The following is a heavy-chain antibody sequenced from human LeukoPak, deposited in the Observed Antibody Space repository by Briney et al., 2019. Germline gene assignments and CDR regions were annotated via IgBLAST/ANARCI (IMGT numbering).Heavy chain of an antibody. V-gene: IGHV3-21*01. CDR1: GFSFSAYN. CDR3: ARDAAYFDSSGYYPDPLDY. CDR2: ISPSGDHR. J-gene: IGHJ4*02. D-gene: IGHD3-22*01. Sequence: PGGSLRLSCAASGFSFSAYNINWVCQAPGKGLEWVSCISPSGDHRYYADSVRGRFTISRDNAKNSVYLQMNSLRAEDTAVYYCARDAAYFDSSGYYPDPLDYWGQGTLVSVSS.